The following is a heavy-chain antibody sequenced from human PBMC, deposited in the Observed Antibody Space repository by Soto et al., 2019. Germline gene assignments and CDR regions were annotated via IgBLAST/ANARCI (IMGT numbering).Heavy chain of an antibody. CDR2: ISYDGSNK. Sequence: PGGSLRLSCAASGFTFRSYAMHWVRQAPGKGLEWVAVISYDGSNKYYADSVKGRFTISRDNSKNTLYLQMNSLRTEYTAMYYCAREYCSGRSCYYLDYWGQGTLVTVSS. CDR3: AREYCSGRSCYYLDY. CDR1: GFTFRSYA. V-gene: IGHV3-30-3*01. D-gene: IGHD2-15*01. J-gene: IGHJ4*02.